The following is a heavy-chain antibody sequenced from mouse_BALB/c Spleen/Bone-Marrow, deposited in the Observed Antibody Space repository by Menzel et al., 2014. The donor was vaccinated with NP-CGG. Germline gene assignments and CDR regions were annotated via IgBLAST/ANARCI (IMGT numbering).Heavy chain of an antibody. CDR2: IYPGNVNS. Sequence: QVQLQQPGPELVKPGASVRISCKASGYTFTNYYIHWVKQMPGQGLEWIGWIYPGNVNSKYNEKFKGKATPTADKSSSTAYMQLSSLTSEDSAVYFCAREADWNFDYWGQGTPLTVSS. CDR3: AREADWNFDY. D-gene: IGHD2-13*01. J-gene: IGHJ2*01. CDR1: GYTFTNYY. V-gene: IGHV1S56*01.